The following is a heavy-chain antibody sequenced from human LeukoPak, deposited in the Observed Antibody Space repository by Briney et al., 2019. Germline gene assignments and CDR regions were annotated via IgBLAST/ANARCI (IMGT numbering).Heavy chain of an antibody. Sequence: ASVKVSCKASGYTFTGYYMHWVRQAPGQGLEWMGWISPNSGGTNYAQKFQGWVTMTRDTSISTAYMELSRLRSDDTAVYYCARDLYGSGEDPSGMDVWGKGTTVTVSS. CDR2: ISPNSGGT. J-gene: IGHJ6*04. V-gene: IGHV1-2*04. CDR3: ARDLYGSGEDPSGMDV. D-gene: IGHD3-10*01. CDR1: GYTFTGYY.